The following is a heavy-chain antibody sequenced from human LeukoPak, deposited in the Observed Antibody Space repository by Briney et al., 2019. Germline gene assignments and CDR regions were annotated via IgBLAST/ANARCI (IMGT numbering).Heavy chain of an antibody. CDR1: GGTFSSYA. CDR2: VIPILGIA. V-gene: IGHV1-69*04. Sequence: SVKVPCKASGGTFSSYAISWVRQAPGQGLEWMGRVIPILGIANYAQKFQGRVTITADKSTSTAYMELSSLRSEDTAVYYCARDNVVVPSPYYYYGMDVWGQGTTVTVSS. CDR3: ARDNVVVPSPYYYYGMDV. D-gene: IGHD2-15*01. J-gene: IGHJ6*02.